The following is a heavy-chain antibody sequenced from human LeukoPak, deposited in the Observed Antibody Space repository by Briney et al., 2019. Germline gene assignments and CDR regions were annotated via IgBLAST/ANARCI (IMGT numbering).Heavy chain of an antibody. J-gene: IGHJ5*02. V-gene: IGHV4-4*07. D-gene: IGHD3-22*01. CDR2: IYTTGNT. Sequence: TPSETLSLTCIVSGGSISSYYWSWIRQPAGKGLEWIGRIYTTGNTNYNPSLKSRVTMSIDTSKKQFSLKLSSVTAADAAVYYCARGKYYYDSNTSYLYFDPWGQGTLFTVSS. CDR3: ARGKYYYDSNTSYLYFDP. CDR1: GGSISSYY.